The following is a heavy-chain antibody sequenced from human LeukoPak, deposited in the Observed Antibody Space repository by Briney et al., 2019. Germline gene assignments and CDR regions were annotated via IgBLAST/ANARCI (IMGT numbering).Heavy chain of an antibody. D-gene: IGHD2-15*01. Sequence: SETLSLTCTVSGGSMSSAYWGWIRQPPGKGLEWIGSIYYSGSTYYNPSLKSRVTISVDTSKNQFSLKLSSVTAADTAVYYCARQSQDIVERGPVYWGQGTLVTVSS. CDR3: ARQSQDIVERGPVY. J-gene: IGHJ4*02. CDR1: GGSMSSAY. CDR2: IYYSGST. V-gene: IGHV4-39*01.